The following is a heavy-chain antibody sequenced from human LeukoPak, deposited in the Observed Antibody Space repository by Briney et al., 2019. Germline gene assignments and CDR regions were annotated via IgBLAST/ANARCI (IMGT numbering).Heavy chain of an antibody. CDR2: IWYDGSNK. Sequence: GGSLRLSCAASGFTFSSYGMHWVRQAPGKGLEWVAVIWYDGSNKYYADSVKGRFTISRDNSQNTLYLQMNSLRVGDTAVYYCAKDIGLVGATRYYFGYWGQGTLVTVSS. D-gene: IGHD1-26*01. J-gene: IGHJ4*02. CDR1: GFTFSSYG. V-gene: IGHV3-33*06. CDR3: AKDIGLVGATRYYFGY.